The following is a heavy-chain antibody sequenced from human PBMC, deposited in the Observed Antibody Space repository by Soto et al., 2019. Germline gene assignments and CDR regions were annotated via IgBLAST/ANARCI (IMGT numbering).Heavy chain of an antibody. CDR2: INHSGST. CDR1: GGSFSGYY. D-gene: IGHD3-9*01. J-gene: IGHJ4*02. Sequence: SETLSLTCAVYGGSFSGYYWSWIRQPPGKGLEWIGEINHSGSTSYNPSLKSRVTISVDTSKNQFSLKLSSVTAADSAVYFCARLEGLATISYYFDFWGQGAQVTVSS. V-gene: IGHV4-34*01. CDR3: ARLEGLATISYYFDF.